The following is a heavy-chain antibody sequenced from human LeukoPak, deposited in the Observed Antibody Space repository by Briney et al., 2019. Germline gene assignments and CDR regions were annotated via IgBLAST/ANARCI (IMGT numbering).Heavy chain of an antibody. Sequence: SETLSLTCAVYGGSFSGYYWSWIRQPPGKGLEWIGEINLSGSTNYNPSLKSRVTISVDTSKNQFSLKLSSVTAADTAVYYCARGLGPRVVVVPAAMNNWFDPWGQGTLATVSS. J-gene: IGHJ5*02. D-gene: IGHD2-2*01. CDR3: ARGLGPRVVVVPAAMNNWFDP. CDR1: GGSFSGYY. CDR2: INLSGST. V-gene: IGHV4-34*01.